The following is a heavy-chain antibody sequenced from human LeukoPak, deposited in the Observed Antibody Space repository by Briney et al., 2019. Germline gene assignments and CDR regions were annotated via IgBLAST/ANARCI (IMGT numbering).Heavy chain of an antibody. CDR2: ITSSGSYI. CDR3: ARGKMATIPRPEHYFDY. Sequence: GGSLRLSCAASGFTFSSYNMNWVRQAPGKGLEWVSSITSSGSYIYYADSVKGRFTISRDNAKNSLYLQMNSLRAEDTAVYYCARGKMATIPRPEHYFDYWGQGTLVTVSS. D-gene: IGHD5-24*01. V-gene: IGHV3-21*01. J-gene: IGHJ4*02. CDR1: GFTFSSYN.